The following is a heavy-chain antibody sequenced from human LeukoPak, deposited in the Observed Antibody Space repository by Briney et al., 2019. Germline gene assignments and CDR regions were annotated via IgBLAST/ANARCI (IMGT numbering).Heavy chain of an antibody. Sequence: GGSLRLSCAASGFTFSSYAMSWVRQAPGKGLEWVSAISGSGGSTYYADSVKGRFTVSRDNAKNSLYLQMNSLRAEDTAVYYCARGNVWGSYRLDYWGQGTLVTVSS. CDR1: GFTFSSYA. D-gene: IGHD3-16*02. V-gene: IGHV3-23*01. J-gene: IGHJ4*02. CDR3: ARGNVWGSYRLDY. CDR2: ISGSGGST.